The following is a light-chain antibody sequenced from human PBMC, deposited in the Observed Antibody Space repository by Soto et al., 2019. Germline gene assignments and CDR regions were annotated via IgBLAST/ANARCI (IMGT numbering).Light chain of an antibody. J-gene: IGLJ1*01. CDR1: RSDIGDSNF. CDR3: ASFRSGNILV. Sequence: QSALTQPASVSGSPGQSVTISCTGPRSDIGDSNFISWYQHSPGKAPRLLIYEVNNRPSGVSKRFSGSKVGNTASLTISGLLDDDEADYFCASFRSGNILVFGSGTKVTVL. V-gene: IGLV2-14*01. CDR2: EVN.